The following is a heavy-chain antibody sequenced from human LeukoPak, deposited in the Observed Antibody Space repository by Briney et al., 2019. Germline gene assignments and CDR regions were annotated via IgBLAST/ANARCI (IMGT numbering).Heavy chain of an antibody. V-gene: IGHV3-23*01. CDR3: TKGGIRYWFDP. CDR2: ISGSGGSI. Sequence: PGGCLRLSCAASGFTFSNYSMSWVRQAPWKGLEWVTAISGSGGSIYYADSVKGRFTISRDNPKNTLYLQMNSLRAEDTAVYSCTKGGIRYWFDPWGQGTLVTVSS. D-gene: IGHD3-16*02. J-gene: IGHJ5*02. CDR1: GFTFSNYS.